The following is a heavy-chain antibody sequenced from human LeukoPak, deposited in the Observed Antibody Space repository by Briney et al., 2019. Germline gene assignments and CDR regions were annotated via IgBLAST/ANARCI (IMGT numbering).Heavy chain of an antibody. CDR2: INPKSGGT. J-gene: IGHJ4*02. Sequence: ASVKVSCKASGGTFSSYTISWVRQAPGQGREWMGWINPKSGGTNYTQKFQGRVTMTRDTSISTAYMELSSLTSDDTAFYYCARESSSFAGLDYWGQGTLVTVSS. V-gene: IGHV1-2*02. D-gene: IGHD6-13*01. CDR1: GGTFSSYT. CDR3: ARESSSFAGLDY.